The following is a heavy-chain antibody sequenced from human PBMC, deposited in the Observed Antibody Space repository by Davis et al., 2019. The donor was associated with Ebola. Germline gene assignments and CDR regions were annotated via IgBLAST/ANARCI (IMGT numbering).Heavy chain of an antibody. CDR3: VKLMVAFAGEAFDI. CDR2: VLNGGRT. Sequence: PSETLSLTCSVSGDSVSTVTYVWGWIRQSPGRGLEWIGNVLNGGRTSYNPSLKSRVTISIDASKNQFSLTLNSATTTDTAVYYCVKLMVAFAGEAFDIWGQGTLVTISS. D-gene: IGHD3-10*01. CDR1: GDSVSTVTYV. V-gene: IGHV4-39*01. J-gene: IGHJ3*02.